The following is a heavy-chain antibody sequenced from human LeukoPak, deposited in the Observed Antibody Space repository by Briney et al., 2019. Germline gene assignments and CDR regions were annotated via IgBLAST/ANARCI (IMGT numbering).Heavy chain of an antibody. CDR3: ARLALAVAASRDF. CDR1: GGSISSGSYY. D-gene: IGHD6-19*01. Sequence: PSETLSLTCTVSGGSISSGSYYWSWIRQPAGKGLEWIGRIYTSGSTNYNPSLKSRVTISVDTSKNQFSLRLSSVTAADTAVYYCARLALAVAASRDFWGQGTLVTVSS. V-gene: IGHV4-61*02. CDR2: IYTSGST. J-gene: IGHJ4*02.